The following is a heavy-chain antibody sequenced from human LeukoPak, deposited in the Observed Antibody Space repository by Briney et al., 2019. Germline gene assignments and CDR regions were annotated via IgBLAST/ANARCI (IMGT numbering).Heavy chain of an antibody. CDR3: ASGYCSSTSCQTDDAFDI. CDR2: INPNSGGT. CDR1: GYTFTGYY. V-gene: IGHV1-2*02. J-gene: IGHJ3*02. Sequence: ASVKVSCKASGYTFTGYYMHWVRQAPGQGLEWMGWINPNSGGTNHAQKFQGRVTMTRDTSISTAYMELSRLRSDDTAVYYCASGYCSSTSCQTDDAFDIWGQGTMVTVSS. D-gene: IGHD2-2*01.